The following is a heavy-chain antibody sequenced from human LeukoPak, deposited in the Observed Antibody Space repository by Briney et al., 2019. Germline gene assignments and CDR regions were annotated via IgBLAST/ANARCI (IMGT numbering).Heavy chain of an antibody. CDR1: GFTVSSNY. D-gene: IGHD5-24*01. CDR3: ARDVRGFDY. CDR2: IYSGGST. J-gene: IGHJ4*02. V-gene: IGHV3-66*01. Sequence: HSGGSLRLSCAASGFTVSSNYMSWVRQAPGKGLEWVSVIYSGGSTYYADSVKGRFTISRDNSKNTLHLQMNSLRAEDTAVYYCARDVRGFDYWGQGTLVTVSS.